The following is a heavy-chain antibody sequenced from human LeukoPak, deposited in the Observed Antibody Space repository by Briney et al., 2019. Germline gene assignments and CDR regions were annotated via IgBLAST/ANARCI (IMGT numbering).Heavy chain of an antibody. Sequence: GALRLSCAASGFTFSSYAMSWVRQAPGRGLEWVSAISGSGGGTYYADSVKGRFSISRDNSKNTLYLQMDSLRADDTAVYYCAKEPYDGSGYGDYWGQGTVVTVSS. V-gene: IGHV3-23*01. CDR3: AKEPYDGSGYGDY. D-gene: IGHD3-22*01. CDR2: ISGSGGGT. J-gene: IGHJ4*02. CDR1: GFTFSSYA.